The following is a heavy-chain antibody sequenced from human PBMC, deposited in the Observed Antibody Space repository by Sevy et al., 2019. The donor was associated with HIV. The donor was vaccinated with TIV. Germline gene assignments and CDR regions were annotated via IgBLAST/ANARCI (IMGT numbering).Heavy chain of an antibody. CDR1: GYSFTSYW. CDR2: IYPGDSVT. D-gene: IGHD5-18*01. Sequence: GESLKISCKGSGYSFTSYWIGWVRQMPGKGLEWMGIIYPGDSVTRYSPSFQGQVTISADKSIGTAYLQWSSLKASDTAMYYCARRRGYSYGSLDYWGQGTLVTVSS. J-gene: IGHJ4*02. CDR3: ARRRGYSYGSLDY. V-gene: IGHV5-51*01.